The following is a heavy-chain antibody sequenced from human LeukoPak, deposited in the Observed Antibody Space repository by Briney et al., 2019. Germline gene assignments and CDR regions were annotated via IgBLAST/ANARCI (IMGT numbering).Heavy chain of an antibody. CDR1: GYSFTSYW. V-gene: IGHV5-51*01. Sequence: GESLKISCKASGYSFTSYWIGWVRQMPGRGLEWMGLIYPGDSDTVYSPSFHGQVSISVDKFISTAYLQWNTLKASDTAIYYCARHFNWFDPWGQGTLVTVSS. CDR2: IYPGDSDT. J-gene: IGHJ5*02. CDR3: ARHFNWFDP.